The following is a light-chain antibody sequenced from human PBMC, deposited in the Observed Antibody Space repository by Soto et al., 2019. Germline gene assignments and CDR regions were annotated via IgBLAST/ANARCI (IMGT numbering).Light chain of an antibody. J-gene: IGKJ1*01. CDR3: QQYNNWLLT. CDR2: GAS. Sequence: TQTPATQSLSPGASSTLSCRASQSVSNNLAWYQQKPGQAPRLLIYGASTRATGIPARFSGSGSGTEFTLTISSLQSEDFAVYYCQQYNNWLLTFGQGTRVDIK. CDR1: QSVSNN. V-gene: IGKV3-15*01.